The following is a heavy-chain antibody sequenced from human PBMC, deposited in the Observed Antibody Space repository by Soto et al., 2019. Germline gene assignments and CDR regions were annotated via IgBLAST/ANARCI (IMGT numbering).Heavy chain of an antibody. V-gene: IGHV4-34*01. CDR2: INHSGST. CDR1: GGSFRGYY. Sequence: SETLSLTCAVYGGSFRGYYWSWIRQPPGKGLEWIGEINHSGSTNYNPSLKSRVTISVDTSKNQFSLKLSSVTAADTAVYYCARVASDTAMVTGHYYYMDVWGKGTTVTVSS. D-gene: IGHD5-18*01. CDR3: ARVASDTAMVTGHYYYMDV. J-gene: IGHJ6*03.